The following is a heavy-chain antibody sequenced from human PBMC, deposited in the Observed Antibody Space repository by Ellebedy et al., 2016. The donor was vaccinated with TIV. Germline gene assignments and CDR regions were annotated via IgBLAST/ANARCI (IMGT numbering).Heavy chain of an antibody. D-gene: IGHD1/OR15-1a*01. Sequence: GESLKISCSASGFTFSNAWMSWVRQAPGKGLEWVGNINQDGSEKCYGDSVKGRFTISRDNAKNSVYLQMNSLRAEDTAVYYCARENWYNDYWGQGTLVTVSS. CDR3: ARENWYNDY. CDR1: GFTFSNAW. V-gene: IGHV3-7*04. J-gene: IGHJ4*02. CDR2: INQDGSEK.